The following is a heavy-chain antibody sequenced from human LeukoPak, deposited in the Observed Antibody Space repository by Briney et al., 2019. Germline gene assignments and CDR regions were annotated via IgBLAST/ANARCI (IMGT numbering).Heavy chain of an antibody. J-gene: IGHJ6*02. V-gene: IGHV6-1*01. D-gene: IGHD5-18*01. Sequence: PSQTLSLTRAISGDSVSSNSAAWNWIRQSPSRGLEWLGRTYYRSKWYNDYAVSVRSRITINPDTSKNQFSLQLNSVTPEDTAVYYCAREVWTGDTAMVRRAYYYYGMDVWGQGTTVTVSS. CDR3: AREVWTGDTAMVRRAYYYYGMDV. CDR1: GDSVSSNSAA. CDR2: TYYRSKWYN.